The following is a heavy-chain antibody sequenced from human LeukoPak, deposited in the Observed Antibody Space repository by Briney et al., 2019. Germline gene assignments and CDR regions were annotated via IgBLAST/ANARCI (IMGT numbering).Heavy chain of an antibody. CDR3: ARAYCSSTSCHLLPYYYYYMDV. V-gene: IGHV7-4-1*02. Sequence: ASVKVSCKASGYTFTSYDINWVRQAPGQGLEWMGWINTNTGNPTYAQGFTGRFVFSLDTSVSTAYLQISSLKAEDTAVYYCARAYCSSTSCHLLPYYYYYMDVWGKGTTVTVSS. CDR1: GYTFTSYD. D-gene: IGHD2-2*01. CDR2: INTNTGNP. J-gene: IGHJ6*03.